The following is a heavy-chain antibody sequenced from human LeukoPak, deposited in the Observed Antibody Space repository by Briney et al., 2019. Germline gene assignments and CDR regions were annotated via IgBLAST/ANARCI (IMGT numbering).Heavy chain of an antibody. V-gene: IGHV1-2*02. Sequence: TSVKVSCKASGYTFTDYYMHWVRQAPGQGLEWMGWINPHSGGTNYAQKFQGRVTMTRDTSISTVYMEVSRLRSDDMAVYYCARVSGRGIVFDYWGQGTLVTVSS. CDR1: GYTFTDYY. J-gene: IGHJ4*02. CDR2: INPHSGGT. CDR3: ARVSGRGIVFDY. D-gene: IGHD3-10*01.